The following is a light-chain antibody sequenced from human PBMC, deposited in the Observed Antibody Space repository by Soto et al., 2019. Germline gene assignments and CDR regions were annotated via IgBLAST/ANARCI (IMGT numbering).Light chain of an antibody. V-gene: IGKV1-5*03. CDR3: QQYNDWTLT. CDR2: KAS. J-gene: IGKJ1*01. Sequence: IQMTQSPSILSSSLGDRVTITCRASQSISSWLAWYQQKPGKAPNLLIHKASHLESGVPSRFSVSGSGTEFTLTISRLKYEDFALYYCQQYNDWTLTFGQGTKVDIK. CDR1: QSISSW.